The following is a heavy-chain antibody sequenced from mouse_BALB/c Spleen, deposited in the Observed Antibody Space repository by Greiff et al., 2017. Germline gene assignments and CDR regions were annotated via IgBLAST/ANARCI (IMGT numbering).Heavy chain of an antibody. V-gene: IGHV5-6*01. Sequence: EVHLVESGGDLVKPGGSLKLSCAASGFTFSSYGMSWVRQTPDKRLEWVATISSGGSYTYYPDSVKGRFTISRDNAKNTLYLQMSSLKSEDTAMYYCARQGYYGNYYAMDYWGQGTSVTVSS. CDR3: ARQGYYGNYYAMDY. CDR2: ISSGGSYT. J-gene: IGHJ4*01. D-gene: IGHD2-1*01. CDR1: GFTFSSYG.